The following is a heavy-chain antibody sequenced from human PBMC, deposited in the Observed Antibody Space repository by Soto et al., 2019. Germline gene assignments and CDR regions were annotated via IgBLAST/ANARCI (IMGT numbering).Heavy chain of an antibody. V-gene: IGHV3-9*01. J-gene: IGHJ4*02. CDR3: AKTKYYDILTGYPDY. Sequence: EVQLVESGGGLVQPGRSLRLSCAASGFTFDDYAMHWVRQAPGKDLEWVSGISWNSGSIGYADSVKGRFTISRDNAKNSLYLQMNSLRAEDTALYYCAKTKYYDILTGYPDYWGQGTLVTVSS. CDR2: ISWNSGSI. CDR1: GFTFDDYA. D-gene: IGHD3-9*01.